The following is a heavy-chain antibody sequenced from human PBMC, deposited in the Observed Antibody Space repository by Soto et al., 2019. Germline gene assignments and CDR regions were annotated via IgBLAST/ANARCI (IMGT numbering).Heavy chain of an antibody. CDR2: IKQDGSDK. CDR1: GFTFSSYA. J-gene: IGHJ5*02. Sequence: VQLVESGGGVVQPGRSLRLSCAASGFTFSSYAMHWVRQAPGKGLEWVANIKQDGSDKFYVDSVKGRFTIFRDNAKNSLYLQMNILRADDTAVYYCARDEGWFDPWGQGILVTVSS. CDR3: ARDEGWFDP. V-gene: IGHV3-7*01.